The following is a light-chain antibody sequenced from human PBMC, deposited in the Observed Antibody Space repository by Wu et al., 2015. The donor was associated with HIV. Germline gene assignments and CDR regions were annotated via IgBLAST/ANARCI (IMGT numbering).Light chain of an antibody. Sequence: EIVLTQFPVTLSLSPGEGATLSCRASQSVSSYLAWYQQKPGQPPRLLIYDASNRATGIPARFSGSGSGTDFTLTISSLEPEDFAVYYCQQRSNWPPITFGQGTRLEIK. V-gene: IGKV3-11*01. J-gene: IGKJ5*01. CDR2: DAS. CDR3: QQRSNWPPIT. CDR1: QSVSSY.